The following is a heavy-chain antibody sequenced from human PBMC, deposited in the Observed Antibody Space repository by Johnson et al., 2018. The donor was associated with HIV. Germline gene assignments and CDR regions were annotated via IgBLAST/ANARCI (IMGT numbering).Heavy chain of an antibody. CDR3: AKDSPSSIQFLEWFPFFDI. V-gene: IGHV3-30*02. CDR1: GFAFSNYG. D-gene: IGHD3-3*01. J-gene: IGHJ3*02. Sequence: QVQLVESGGGVVQPGGSLRLSCAASGFAFSNYGLHWVRQSPGRGLEWVAFIRYDESDKYYADSVKGRFTMSRDNSKNTVYLQMNSLRVEDTAVYYCAKDSPSSIQFLEWFPFFDIWGRGTMVTVSS. CDR2: IRYDESDK.